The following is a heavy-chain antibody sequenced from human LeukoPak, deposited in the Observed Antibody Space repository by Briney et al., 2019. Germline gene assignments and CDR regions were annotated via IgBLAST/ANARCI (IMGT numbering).Heavy chain of an antibody. V-gene: IGHV3-23*01. D-gene: IGHD3-10*01. CDR2: ISGSGGST. CDR3: AKDGSRVDYYGSGSPGWYFDY. CDR1: GFTFSSYA. J-gene: IGHJ4*02. Sequence: PRGSLRLSCAASGFTFSSYAMSWVRQAPGKGLEWVSAISGSGGSTYYADSVKGRFTISRDNSKNTLYLQMNSLRAEDTAVYYCAKDGSRVDYYGSGSPGWYFDYWGQGTLVTVSS.